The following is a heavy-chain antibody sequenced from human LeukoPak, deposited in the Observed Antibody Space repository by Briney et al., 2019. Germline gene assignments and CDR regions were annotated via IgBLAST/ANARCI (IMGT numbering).Heavy chain of an antibody. V-gene: IGHV3-66*02. CDR1: GFSVSRNY. D-gene: IGHD5-12*01. J-gene: IGHJ4*02. Sequence: PGGSLRLSYAASGFSVSRNYMSWVRQAPGKGLKWVSVIYSGRSTYYAEPVKCRFTISRDNSKNTLYLQMNSLRAEDTAVYYCARVDSRHITPFDYWGQGTLVTVSS. CDR3: ARVDSRHITPFDY. CDR2: IYSGRST.